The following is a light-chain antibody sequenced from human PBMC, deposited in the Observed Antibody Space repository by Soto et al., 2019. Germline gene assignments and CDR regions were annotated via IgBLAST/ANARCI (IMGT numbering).Light chain of an antibody. CDR3: QQYTNWPRT. V-gene: IGKV3-15*01. J-gene: IGKJ1*01. CDR1: QSVSSN. CDR2: EAS. Sequence: EIVMTQSPATLSVSPGERATLSCRASQSVSSNLAWYQQKPGQAPRLLIYEASTRATGIPPRFSGSGSGTDFTLTISRLEPEDFAVYYCQQYTNWPRTFGQATKVDIK.